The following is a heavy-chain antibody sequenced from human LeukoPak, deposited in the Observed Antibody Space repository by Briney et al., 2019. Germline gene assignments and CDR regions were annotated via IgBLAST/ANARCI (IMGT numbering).Heavy chain of an antibody. CDR1: GYTFANYG. D-gene: IGHD3-22*01. CDR3: ARDQRDGSGTSRSNYYFDY. Sequence: VASVKVSCKASGYTFANYGISWVRQAPGQGREWMGWSSAYNGNTEYAQKFQGRVTMTRDTSTSTAYMELRSLRSDDTAVYYCARDQRDGSGTSRSNYYFDYWGQGTLVTVSS. CDR2: SSAYNGNT. V-gene: IGHV1-18*01. J-gene: IGHJ4*02.